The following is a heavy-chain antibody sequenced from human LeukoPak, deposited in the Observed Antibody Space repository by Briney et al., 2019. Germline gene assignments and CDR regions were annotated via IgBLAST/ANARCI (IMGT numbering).Heavy chain of an antibody. J-gene: IGHJ4*02. CDR1: GFNFSIHW. CDR3: AKDIAASGLPRIFDF. D-gene: IGHD6-13*01. V-gene: IGHV3-23*01. CDR2: VSGSGGRGAT. Sequence: GGSLRLSCAASGFNFSIHWMTWVRQAPGKGLEWVSCVSGSGGRGATYYTDSVKGRFTISRDNAKNTMYLQMNSLSGEDTAIYYCAKDIAASGLPRIFDFWGQGTLVTVSS.